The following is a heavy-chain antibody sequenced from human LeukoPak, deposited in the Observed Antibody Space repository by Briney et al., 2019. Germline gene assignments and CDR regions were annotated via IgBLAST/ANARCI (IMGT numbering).Heavy chain of an antibody. D-gene: IGHD3-10*01. CDR3: ARHQEGMVRGVLYYMDV. Sequence: SETLSLTCTVSGGSISNTNYYWDWIRQPPGKGLEWIGSIYYSGNTYYNPSLKSRVTISVDTSNNQFSLKMSSVTTADTAVYFCARHQEGMVRGVLYYMDVWGKGTTVIISS. CDR2: IYYSGNT. J-gene: IGHJ6*03. V-gene: IGHV4-39*01. CDR1: GGSISNTNYY.